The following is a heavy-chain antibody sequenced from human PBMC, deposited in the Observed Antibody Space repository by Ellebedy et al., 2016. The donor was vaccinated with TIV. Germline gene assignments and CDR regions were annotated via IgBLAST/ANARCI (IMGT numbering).Heavy chain of an antibody. CDR3: GCAIAGPGPDGVDV. V-gene: IGHV1-24*01. D-gene: IGHD6-13*01. J-gene: IGHJ6*02. Sequence: ASVKVSXKVSGYTLTKLSMHWVRQAPGKGLEWMGGFDPDDDETIYAQKFQGRVTMTEDTSTDTAYMELSSLRSEDTAVYYCGCAIAGPGPDGVDVWGQGTTVSVSS. CDR2: FDPDDDET. CDR1: GYTLTKLS.